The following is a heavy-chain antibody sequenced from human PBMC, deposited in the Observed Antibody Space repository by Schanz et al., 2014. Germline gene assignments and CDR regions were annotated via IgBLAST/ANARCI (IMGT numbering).Heavy chain of an antibody. CDR3: AKVGQYSGSLGAFDI. CDR1: GFTFSSYA. V-gene: IGHV3-23*01. Sequence: EVQLLESGGGLVQPGGSLRLSCAASGFTFSSYAMSWVRQAPGKGLEWVSAITDSGSSTYYADSVKGLFTISRDNSKNARYLQMHSLRAEASAVDYCAKVGQYSGSLGAFDIWGQGTMVTVSS. J-gene: IGHJ3*02. D-gene: IGHD1-26*01. CDR2: ITDSGSST.